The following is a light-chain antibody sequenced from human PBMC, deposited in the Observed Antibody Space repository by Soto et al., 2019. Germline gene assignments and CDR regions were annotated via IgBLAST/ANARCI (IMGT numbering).Light chain of an antibody. Sequence: EIVLTQSPGTLSLSPGERATLSCRASQSVSSSYLAWYQQKPGQAPRLLIYGASSRATGIPDRFSGSGSGTDFTRTISRLEPEDFAVDYWQQYGSSPLTFGGGTKLEIK. CDR2: GAS. CDR3: QQYGSSPLT. V-gene: IGKV3-20*01. CDR1: QSVSSSY. J-gene: IGKJ4*01.